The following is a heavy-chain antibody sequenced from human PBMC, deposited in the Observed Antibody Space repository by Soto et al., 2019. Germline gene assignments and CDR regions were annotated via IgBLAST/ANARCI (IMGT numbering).Heavy chain of an antibody. CDR1: GFTFRDYT. D-gene: IGHD6-25*01. Sequence: EVQLVESGGDLVKPGRSLRLSCRASGFTFRDYTMTWFRQTPGKGLEWVGSIASNPYGGATEYAPSLKGRFLISRDDPESIAYLHMNSLTTDDTAVYYCSRVIGSARRLRWDSWGQGTLVTVSS. V-gene: IGHV3-49*05. CDR2: IASNPYGGAT. J-gene: IGHJ5*01. CDR3: SRVIGSARRLRWDS.